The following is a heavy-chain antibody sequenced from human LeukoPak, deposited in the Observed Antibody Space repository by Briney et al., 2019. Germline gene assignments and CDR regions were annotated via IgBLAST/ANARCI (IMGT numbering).Heavy chain of an antibody. CDR3: ARAYSSSWYDY. V-gene: IGHV3-23*01. CDR2: ISGRGNNT. D-gene: IGHD6-13*01. J-gene: IGHJ4*02. CDR1: GFTFSTYA. Sequence: PGGSLRLSCAASGFTFSTYAMSWVRQAPGKGLEWVSSISGRGNNTYYADSVKGRFTISRDNSKNTLHLQMNSLRVEDTAIYYCARAYSSSWYDYWGQGTLVIASS.